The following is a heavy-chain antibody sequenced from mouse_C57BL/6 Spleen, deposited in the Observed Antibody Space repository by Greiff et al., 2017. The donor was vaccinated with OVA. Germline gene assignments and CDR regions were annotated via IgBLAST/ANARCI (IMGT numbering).Heavy chain of an antibody. CDR3: AIERYYGSSSYFDY. D-gene: IGHD1-1*01. Sequence: EVQLQQSGPGLVKPSQSLSLTCSVTGYSITSGYYWNWIRQFPGNKLEWMGYISYDGSNNYNPSLKNRISITRDTSKNQFFLKLNSVTTEDTATYYCAIERYYGSSSYFDYWGQGTTLTVSS. CDR2: ISYDGSN. V-gene: IGHV3-6*01. J-gene: IGHJ2*01. CDR1: GYSITSGYY.